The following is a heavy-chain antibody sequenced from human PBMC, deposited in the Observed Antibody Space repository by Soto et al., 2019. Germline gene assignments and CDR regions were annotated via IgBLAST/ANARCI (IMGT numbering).Heavy chain of an antibody. CDR1: GDSVSSNTAA. D-gene: IGHD5-18*01. Sequence: QVQLQQSGPGLVKPSQTLSLTCAISGDSVSSNTAAWNWIRQSPSRGLEWLGRTYYRSKWYNDYSVSMKSRITITPDTSKNQFSLHLNSVDPEDTAVYYCARVSSGYNYRMPDFYYYGVDVWGQGTTVTVSS. J-gene: IGHJ6*02. CDR2: TYYRSKWYN. V-gene: IGHV6-1*01. CDR3: ARVSSGYNYRMPDFYYYGVDV.